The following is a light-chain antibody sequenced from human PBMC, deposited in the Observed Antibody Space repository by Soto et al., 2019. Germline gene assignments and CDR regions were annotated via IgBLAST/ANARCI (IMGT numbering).Light chain of an antibody. CDR1: SNDVGAYNY. CDR2: DVS. CDR3: GSYTTSSNYV. Sequence: QSVLTQPASVSGSPGQSITISCTGTSNDVGAYNYVSWYQQHPGKAPKLMIYDVSHRPSGVSHRFSGSKSGNTASLTISGLQAEDEADYYCGSYTTSSNYVFGTGTKV. J-gene: IGLJ1*01. V-gene: IGLV2-14*01.